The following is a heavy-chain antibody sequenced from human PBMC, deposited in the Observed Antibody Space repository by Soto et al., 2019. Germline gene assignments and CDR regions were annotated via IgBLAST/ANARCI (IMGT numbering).Heavy chain of an antibody. J-gene: IGHJ4*02. CDR1: GGSVSSGGYY. D-gene: IGHD3-10*01. CDR3: ARDGMTSGSYQYYFDY. CDR2: IYYSGST. Sequence: PSETLSLTCTVSGGSVSSGGYYWSWIRQHPGKGLEWIGYIYYSGSTYYNPSLKSRVTISVDTSKNQFSLKLSSVTAADTAVYYCARDGMTSGSYQYYFDYWGQGTLVTVSS. V-gene: IGHV4-31*03.